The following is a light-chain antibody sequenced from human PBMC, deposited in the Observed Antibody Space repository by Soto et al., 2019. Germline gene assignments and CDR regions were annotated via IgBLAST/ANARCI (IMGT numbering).Light chain of an antibody. J-gene: IGLJ2*01. Sequence: QSVLTQPASVSGSPGQSITISCTGTSSDVGDYNYVSWYQQYPGKAPKLMIYDVSNRPSGVSNRFSGSKSGNTASLTISGLQAEDEADYYCSSYTSSSTLVFGGGTKVTV. V-gene: IGLV2-14*01. CDR3: SSYTSSSTLV. CDR1: SSDVGDYNY. CDR2: DVS.